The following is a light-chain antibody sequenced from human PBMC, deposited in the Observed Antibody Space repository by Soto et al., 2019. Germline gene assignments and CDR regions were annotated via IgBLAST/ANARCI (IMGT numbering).Light chain of an antibody. J-gene: IGKJ1*01. CDR1: QSVSSN. Sequence: EIVMTQSPATLSLSPGERATLSCMAIQSVSSNVAWYQQKPGQAPRLLIHDASTRATGISVRFSGSGSGTEFTLTIRSLQSEDFAVYYCQQYNNWLWTFGQGTKVEIK. V-gene: IGKV3-15*01. CDR3: QQYNNWLWT. CDR2: DAS.